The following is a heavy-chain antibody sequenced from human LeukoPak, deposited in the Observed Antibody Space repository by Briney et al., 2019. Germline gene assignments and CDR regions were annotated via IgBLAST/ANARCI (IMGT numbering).Heavy chain of an antibody. J-gene: IGHJ5*02. CDR1: GYTFTSYD. CDR3: ARVRTMVRGVIIPKTRYDWFDP. Sequence: APVKVSCKASGYTFTSYDINWVRQATGQGLEWMGWMNPNSGNTGYAQKFQGRVTMTRNTSISTAYMELSSLRSEDTAVYYCARVRTMVRGVIIPKTRYDWFDPWGQGTLVAVSS. V-gene: IGHV1-8*01. CDR2: MNPNSGNT. D-gene: IGHD3-10*01.